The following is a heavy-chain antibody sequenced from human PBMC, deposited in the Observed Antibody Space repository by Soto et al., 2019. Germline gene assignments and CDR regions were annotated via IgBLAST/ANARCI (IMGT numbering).Heavy chain of an antibody. CDR3: ARGMTIFGVVNPHSFDY. V-gene: IGHV1-46*01. J-gene: IGHJ4*02. CDR1: GYTFTSYG. D-gene: IGHD3-3*01. CDR2: IKPSGGST. Sequence: ASVKVSCKASGYTFTSYGISWVRQAPGQALEWMGIIKPSGGSTSYAQKFQGRVTMTRDTSTSTVHMDLSSLRTEDTAVYYCARGMTIFGVVNPHSFDYWGQGTLVTVSS.